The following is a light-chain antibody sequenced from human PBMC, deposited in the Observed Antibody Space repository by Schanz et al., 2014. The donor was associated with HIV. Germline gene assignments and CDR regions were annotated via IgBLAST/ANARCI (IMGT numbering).Light chain of an antibody. CDR3: LQHNSYPRT. V-gene: IGKV1-5*01. CDR2: AAS. J-gene: IGKJ1*01. Sequence: DIQMTQSPPTLSASVGDRVTITCRASQSISSWLAWYQQKPGKPPKPLIYAASSLPSGVPSRFSGSGSGTEFTLTISSLQPEDFATYYCLQHNSYPRTFGQGTKVEIK. CDR1: QSISSW.